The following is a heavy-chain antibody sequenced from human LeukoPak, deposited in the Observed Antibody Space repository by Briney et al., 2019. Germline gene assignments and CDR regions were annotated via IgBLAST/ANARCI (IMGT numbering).Heavy chain of an antibody. V-gene: IGHV4-34*01. CDR2: INHSGST. D-gene: IGHD6-13*01. Sequence: SETLSLTCAVYGGSFSGYYWSWIRQPPGKGLERIGEINHSGSTNYNPSLKSRVTISVDTSKNQFSLKLSSVTAADTAVYYCARFRVIKGIAAAGTDDAFDIWGQGTMVTVSS. CDR3: ARFRVIKGIAAAGTDDAFDI. J-gene: IGHJ3*02. CDR1: GGSFSGYY.